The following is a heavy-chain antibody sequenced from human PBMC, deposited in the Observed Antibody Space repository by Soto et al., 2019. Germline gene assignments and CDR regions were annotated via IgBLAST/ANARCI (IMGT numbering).Heavy chain of an antibody. CDR3: ARDPVAYCGGDCRTFDY. V-gene: IGHV3-30-3*01. Sequence: QVQLVESGGGVVQPGRSLRLSCAASGFTFSSYAMHWVRQAPGKGLEWVAVISYDGSNKYYAHSVKGRFTISRDNSKNSLYLQMNSRRAEDTAVYYCARDPVAYCGGDCRTFDYWGQGTLFTVSS. D-gene: IGHD2-21*02. CDR2: ISYDGSNK. J-gene: IGHJ4*02. CDR1: GFTFSSYA.